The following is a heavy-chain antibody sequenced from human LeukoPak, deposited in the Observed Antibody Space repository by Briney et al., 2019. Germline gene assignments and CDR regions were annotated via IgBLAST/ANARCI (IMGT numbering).Heavy chain of an antibody. Sequence: GGSLRLSCAASGFTFSSYAMHWVRQAPGKGLEWVAVISYDGSNKYYADSVKGRFTISRDNSKNTQYLQMNSLRAEDTAVYYCARVGIRGVIITSYFDYWGQGTLVTVSP. J-gene: IGHJ4*02. D-gene: IGHD3-10*01. CDR2: ISYDGSNK. V-gene: IGHV3-30-3*01. CDR3: ARVGIRGVIITSYFDY. CDR1: GFTFSSYA.